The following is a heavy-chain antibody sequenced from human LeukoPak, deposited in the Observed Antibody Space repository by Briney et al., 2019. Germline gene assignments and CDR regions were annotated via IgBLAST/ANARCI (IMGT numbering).Heavy chain of an antibody. CDR3: AGSKVVRGAIIPNWFDP. CDR2: MNPNSGNT. V-gene: IGHV1-8*01. Sequence: GASVKVSCKASGYTFTSYDINWVRQATGQGLEWMGWMNPNSGNTGYAQKFQGRVTMTRNTSISTAYMELSSLRSEDTAVYYCAGSKVVRGAIIPNWFDPWGQGTLVTVSS. CDR1: GYTFTSYD. D-gene: IGHD3-10*01. J-gene: IGHJ5*02.